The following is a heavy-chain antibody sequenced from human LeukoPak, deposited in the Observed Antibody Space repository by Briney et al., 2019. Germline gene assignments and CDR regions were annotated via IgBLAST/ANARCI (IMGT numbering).Heavy chain of an antibody. J-gene: IGHJ3*02. CDR3: AKDLRYYYDSSGYDAFDI. Sequence: PGGSLRLSCAASGFTFSSYAMSWVRQAPGKGLEWVSAISGSGGSTYYADSVKGRFTISRDNSKNTLYLQMNSLRAEDTAVYHCAKDLRYYYDSSGYDAFDIWGQGTSVSVSS. V-gene: IGHV3-23*01. CDR1: GFTFSSYA. CDR2: ISGSGGST. D-gene: IGHD3-22*01.